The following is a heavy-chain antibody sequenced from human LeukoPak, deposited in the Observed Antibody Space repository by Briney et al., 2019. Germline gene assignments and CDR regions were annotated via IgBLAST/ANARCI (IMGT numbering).Heavy chain of an antibody. D-gene: IGHD3-22*01. V-gene: IGHV1-24*01. Sequence: ASVKVSCKVSGYTLTELSMHWVRQAPGKGLAWMGGFDPEDGETIYAQKFQGRVTMTEDTSTDTAYMELSSLRSEDTAVYYCATDLTYYYDNSDDAFDIWGQGTMVTVSS. CDR2: FDPEDGET. J-gene: IGHJ3*02. CDR1: GYTLTELS. CDR3: ATDLTYYYDNSDDAFDI.